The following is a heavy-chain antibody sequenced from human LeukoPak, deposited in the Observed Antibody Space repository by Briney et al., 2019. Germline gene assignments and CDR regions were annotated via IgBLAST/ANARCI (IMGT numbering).Heavy chain of an antibody. CDR3: AKSPGIAAAFDY. J-gene: IGHJ4*02. CDR1: GFTFSDYY. V-gene: IGHV3-11*04. D-gene: IGHD6-13*01. Sequence: GGSLRLSCAAHGFTFSDYYMSWIRQAPGKGLEWVSYISSSGSTLYYADSVKARFTISRDNSKNTLYLQMNSLRAEVTAVYYCAKSPGIAAAFDYWGQGTLVTASS. CDR2: ISSSGSTL.